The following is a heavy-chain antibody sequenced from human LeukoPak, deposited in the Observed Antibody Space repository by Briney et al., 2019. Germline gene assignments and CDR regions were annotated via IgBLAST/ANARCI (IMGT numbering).Heavy chain of an antibody. D-gene: IGHD2-21*01. CDR2: ISYDGSNK. V-gene: IGHV3-30-3*01. Sequence: PGRSLRLSCAASGFTFSSYAMHWVRQAPGKGLEWVAVISYDGSNKYYADSVKGRFTISRDNSKNTLYLQMNSLRAEDTAVYYCARDMWTDYWGQGTLVTVSS. CDR3: ARDMWTDY. CDR1: GFTFSSYA. J-gene: IGHJ4*02.